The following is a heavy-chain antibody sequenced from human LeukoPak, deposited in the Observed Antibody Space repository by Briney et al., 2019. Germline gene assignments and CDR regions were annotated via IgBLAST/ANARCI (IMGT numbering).Heavy chain of an antibody. CDR3: ARVLHHDSSAFDI. CDR1: GYTFTSYD. V-gene: IGHV1-8*01. Sequence: ASVKVSCQASGYTFTSYDINWVRQATGQGLEWMGWMNPNSGNTGYAQKFQGRVTMTRNTSISTAYMELSSLSSEHTAVYYCARVLHHDSSAFDIWGQGTMVTVSS. J-gene: IGHJ3*02. CDR2: MNPNSGNT. D-gene: IGHD3-22*01.